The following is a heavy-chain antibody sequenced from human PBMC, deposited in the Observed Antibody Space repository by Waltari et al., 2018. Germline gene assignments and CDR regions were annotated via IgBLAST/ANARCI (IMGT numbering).Heavy chain of an antibody. CDR3: TREGATSGLSGIFDY. CDR2: ISHDGNSK. CDR1: GITFRNNP. J-gene: IGHJ4*02. Sequence: QVQLVESGGGVGQPGTSLRLSCAASGITFRNNPLHWVRQPPGKGQEWVAGISHDGNSKHYPDSARGRFTISRDTSRDTLYLDMNSLRPEDTALYYCTREGATSGLSGIFDYWGQGALVTVSS. D-gene: IGHD6-19*01. V-gene: IGHV3-30-3*01.